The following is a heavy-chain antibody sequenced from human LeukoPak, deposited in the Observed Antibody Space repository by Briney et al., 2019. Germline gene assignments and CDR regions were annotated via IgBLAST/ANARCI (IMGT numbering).Heavy chain of an antibody. CDR3: ARDGNSSGYPDAFDI. V-gene: IGHV4-61*02. J-gene: IGHJ3*02. CDR1: GGSISSGSYY. D-gene: IGHD3-22*01. CDR2: IYTSGST. Sequence: PSETLSLTCTVSGGSISSGSYYWRWIRQPAGKGLEWIGRIYTSGSTNYNPSLKSRVTISVDTSKNQFSLKLSSVTAADTAVYYCARDGNSSGYPDAFDIWGQGTMVTVSS.